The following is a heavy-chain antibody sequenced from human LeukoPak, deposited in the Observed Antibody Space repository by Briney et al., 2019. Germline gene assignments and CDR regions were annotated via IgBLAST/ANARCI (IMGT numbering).Heavy chain of an antibody. CDR3: ARVREYYDSRGYLRYAFDI. J-gene: IGHJ3*02. V-gene: IGHV4-38-2*01. CDR2: IYHSGST. Sequence: PSETLSLTCAVSGYSISSDYYWGWIRQPPGKGLEWIGSIYHSGSTYYNPSLKSRVTTSVDTSKDQFSLKLTSVTAADTAVYYCARVREYYDSRGYLRYAFDIWGQGTMVTVSS. D-gene: IGHD3-22*01. CDR1: GYSISSDYY.